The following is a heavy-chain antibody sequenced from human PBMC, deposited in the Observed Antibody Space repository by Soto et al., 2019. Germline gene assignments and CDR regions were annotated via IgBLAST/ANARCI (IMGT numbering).Heavy chain of an antibody. CDR2: IYSGGST. J-gene: IGHJ6*02. V-gene: IGHV3-53*01. Sequence: EVQLVESGGGLIQPGGSLRLSCAASGFTVSSNYMSWVRQAPGKGLEWVSVIYSGGSTYYADSVKGRFTISRDNSKNTLYLQMNSRRAEDTAVYYCARKRTPRYGMDVWGLGTTVTVSS. CDR3: ARKRTPRYGMDV. CDR1: GFTVSSNY.